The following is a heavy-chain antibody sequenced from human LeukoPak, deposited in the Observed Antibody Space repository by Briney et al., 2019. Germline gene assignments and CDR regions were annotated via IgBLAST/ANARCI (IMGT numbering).Heavy chain of an antibody. Sequence: PSETLSLTCTVSGGSISSYYWSWIRQPPGKGLEWIGYIYYSGSTNYNPSLKSRVTISVDTSKSQFSLKLSSVTAADTAVYYCASIYSGSYFFDYWGQGTLVTVSS. CDR1: GGSISSYY. V-gene: IGHV4-59*01. J-gene: IGHJ4*02. D-gene: IGHD1-26*01. CDR2: IYYSGST. CDR3: ASIYSGSYFFDY.